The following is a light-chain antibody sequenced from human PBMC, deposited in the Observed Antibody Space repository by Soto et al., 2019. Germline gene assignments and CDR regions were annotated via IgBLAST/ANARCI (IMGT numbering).Light chain of an antibody. CDR1: QSVSSY. Sequence: EIVLTQSPGTLSLSPGERATLSCRASQSVSSYLGWYQQKPGQAPRLLIYGASNRATGIPDRFSGSGSGTDFTLTITTLEPEDFAVYYCQQYLYLPLTFGPGTRVDIK. J-gene: IGKJ3*01. CDR3: QQYLYLPLT. V-gene: IGKV3-20*01. CDR2: GAS.